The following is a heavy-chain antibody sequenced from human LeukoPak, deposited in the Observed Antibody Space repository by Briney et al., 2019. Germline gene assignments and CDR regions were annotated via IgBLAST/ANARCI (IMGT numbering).Heavy chain of an antibody. Sequence: IHSETLSLTCTVSGGSISSSSYYWSWIRQPPGKGLEWIGEINHSGSTTYNPSLKSRVTISVDTSKNQFSLKLSSVTAADTAVYYCARDSSSWYYPTRFDYWGQGTLVTVSS. V-gene: IGHV4-39*07. CDR3: ARDSSSWYYPTRFDY. D-gene: IGHD6-13*01. CDR1: GGSISSSSYY. J-gene: IGHJ4*02. CDR2: INHSGST.